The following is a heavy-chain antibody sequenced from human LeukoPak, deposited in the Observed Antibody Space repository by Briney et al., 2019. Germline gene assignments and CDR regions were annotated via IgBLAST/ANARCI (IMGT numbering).Heavy chain of an antibody. CDR1: GYTFTGYY. V-gene: IGHV1-2*02. CDR2: INPNSGGT. CDR3: ARDLDYGDYED. Sequence: ASVKVSCKASGYTFTGYYMHWVRQAPGQGLEWMGWINPNSGGTNYAQKFQGRVTMTRNTSISTAYMELSSLRSEDTAVYYCARDLDYGDYEDWGQGTLVTVSS. D-gene: IGHD4-17*01. J-gene: IGHJ4*02.